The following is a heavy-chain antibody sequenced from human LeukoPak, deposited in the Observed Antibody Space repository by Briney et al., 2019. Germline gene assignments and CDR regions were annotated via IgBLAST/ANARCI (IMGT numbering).Heavy chain of an antibody. CDR2: IYYSGST. D-gene: IGHD1-26*01. J-gene: IGHJ4*02. CDR1: GGSIGSYC. V-gene: IGHV4-59*01. CDR3: ARSSWSYDGHFDS. Sequence: SETLSLTCNISGGSIGSYCWSWIRQSPGMGLEWIGYIYYSGSTNYNPSLKSRVIISVDTSKNQFSLNLSSVTAADTAVYYCARSSWSYDGHFDSWGQGTLLTVSS.